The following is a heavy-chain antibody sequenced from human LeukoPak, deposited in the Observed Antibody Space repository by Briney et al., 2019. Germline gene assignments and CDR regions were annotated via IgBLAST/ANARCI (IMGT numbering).Heavy chain of an antibody. CDR2: ISYDGSNK. D-gene: IGHD5-24*01. V-gene: IGHV3-30-3*01. Sequence: GGSLRLSCAASGFTFSSYAMHWVRQAPGKGLEWVAVISYDGSNKYYADSVKGRFTISRDNAKNSLYLQMNSLRAEDTAVYYCATGSRDGYNLPLWYWGQGTLVTVSS. CDR1: GFTFSSYA. J-gene: IGHJ4*02. CDR3: ATGSRDGYNLPLWY.